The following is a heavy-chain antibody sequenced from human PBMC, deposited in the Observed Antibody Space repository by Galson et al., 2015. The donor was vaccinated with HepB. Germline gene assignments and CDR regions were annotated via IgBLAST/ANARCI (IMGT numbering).Heavy chain of an antibody. CDR3: ARDHWIAVAGTGYYYGMDV. CDR2: IIPILGIA. Sequence: SVKVSCKASGGTFSSYTISWVRQAPGQGLEWMGRIIPILGIANYAQKFQGRVTITADKSTSTAYMELSSLRSEDTAVYYCARDHWIAVAGTGYYYGMDVWGQGTTVTVSS. CDR1: GGTFSSYT. J-gene: IGHJ6*02. V-gene: IGHV1-69*04. D-gene: IGHD6-19*01.